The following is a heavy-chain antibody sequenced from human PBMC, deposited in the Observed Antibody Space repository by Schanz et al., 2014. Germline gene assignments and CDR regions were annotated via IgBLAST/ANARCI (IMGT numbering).Heavy chain of an antibody. CDR1: GYTFISYG. CDR3: ASSGAGYSSSWDFDY. Sequence: QVQLVQSGAEVKKPGASVKVSCKASGYTFISYGIKWVRQAPGQGLEWMGWISAYNGNTNYAQKLQGRVTITADKSTFTAYMDVSSLRSEDTAVYYCASSGAGYSSSWDFDYWGQGTLVTVSS. V-gene: IGHV1-18*01. CDR2: ISAYNGNT. J-gene: IGHJ4*02. D-gene: IGHD6-13*01.